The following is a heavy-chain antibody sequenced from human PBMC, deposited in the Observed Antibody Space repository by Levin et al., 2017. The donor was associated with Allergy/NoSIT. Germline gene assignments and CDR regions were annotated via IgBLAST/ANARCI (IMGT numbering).Heavy chain of an antibody. V-gene: IGHV1-18*01. J-gene: IGHJ4*02. Sequence: ASVKVSCRTSGYAFSTFGFTWVRQAPGQGLEWVGWINAYNGNTVYGQKFQGRVTLTTDTSTSTAYMDLRSLRSDDTAVYYCARDPRTTYSRYFDYWGQGSLVTVSS. D-gene: IGHD2-21*01. CDR1: GYAFSTFG. CDR2: INAYNGNT. CDR3: ARDPRTTYSRYFDY.